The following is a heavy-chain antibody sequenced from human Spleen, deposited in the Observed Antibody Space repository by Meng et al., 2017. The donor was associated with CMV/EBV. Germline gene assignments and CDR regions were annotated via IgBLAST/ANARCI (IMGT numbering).Heavy chain of an antibody. CDR1: GGPFTRFG. CDR3: ARRWIGGTTYDY. J-gene: IGHJ4*02. Sequence: SVKVSCKASGGPFTRFGFSWVRQAPGQGLEWMGAIIPTLRTANYAAKFQGRVTITADTSTSTVYMDLSSLRSDDTAVYYCARRWIGGTTYDYWGQGTLVTVSS. D-gene: IGHD1-7*01. CDR2: IIPTLRTA. V-gene: IGHV1-69*10.